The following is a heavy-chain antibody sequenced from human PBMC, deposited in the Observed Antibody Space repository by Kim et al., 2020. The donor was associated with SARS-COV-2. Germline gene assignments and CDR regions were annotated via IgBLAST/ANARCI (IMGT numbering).Heavy chain of an antibody. D-gene: IGHD2-15*01. J-gene: IGHJ4*02. CDR1: GGSISSYY. CDR3: ASFGTGERYCSGGSCYSFDY. CDR2: IYYSGST. V-gene: IGHV4-59*01. Sequence: SETLSLTCTVSGGSISSYYWSWIRQPPGKGLEWIGYIYYSGSTNYNPSLKSRVTISVDTSKNQFSLKLSSVTAADTAVYYCASFGTGERYCSGGSCYSFDYWGQGTLVTVSS.